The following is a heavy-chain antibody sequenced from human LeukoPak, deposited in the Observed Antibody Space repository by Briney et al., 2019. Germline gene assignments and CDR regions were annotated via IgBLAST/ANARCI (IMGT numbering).Heavy chain of an antibody. Sequence: GGSLRLSCATSGFTFSSYAMHWVRQATGKGLEWVSAIGTAGDTFYPGSVKGRFTISRDNAKNSLYLQMNPLRAEDTATYYCVRQQTPHGNFDYWGQGTLVTVSS. D-gene: IGHD1-26*01. J-gene: IGHJ4*02. V-gene: IGHV3-13*01. CDR1: GFTFSSYA. CDR3: VRQQTPHGNFDY. CDR2: IGTAGDT.